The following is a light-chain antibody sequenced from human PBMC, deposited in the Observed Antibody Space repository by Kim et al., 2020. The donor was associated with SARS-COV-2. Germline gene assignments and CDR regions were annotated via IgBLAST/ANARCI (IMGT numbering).Light chain of an antibody. Sequence: ASLSVSPGERTTLSGRAIQSVATYLAWYQQKPGQAPRLLIYDASKRATGIPARFRGSGAGTDFTLTIGTLEPEDSAVYYCQQRGNFGQGTRLEIK. V-gene: IGKV3-11*01. J-gene: IGKJ5*01. CDR2: DAS. CDR1: QSVATY. CDR3: QQRGN.